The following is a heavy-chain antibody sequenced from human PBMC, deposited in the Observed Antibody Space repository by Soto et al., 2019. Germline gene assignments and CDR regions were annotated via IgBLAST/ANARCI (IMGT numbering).Heavy chain of an antibody. CDR2: IYYIGST. D-gene: IGHD3-16*02. CDR1: GDSITNSNYY. CDR3: AGRNSLASVSLNFRELSNYKWIDP. J-gene: IGHJ5*02. V-gene: IGHV4-39*01. Sequence: SETLSLTCTVSGDSITNSNYYWGWIRQPPGKGLEWIASIYYIGSTYYNPSLKSRVTISVDTSNNQFSLNLNSVTASDTAVYYCAGRNSLASVSLNFRELSNYKWIDPWGPGTLVTVSS.